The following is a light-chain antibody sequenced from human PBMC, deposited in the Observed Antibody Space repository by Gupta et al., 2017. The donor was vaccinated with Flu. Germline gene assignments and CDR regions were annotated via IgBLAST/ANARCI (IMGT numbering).Light chain of an antibody. CDR2: DDN. CDR1: NIATKS. CDR3: QVWDSAAGV. J-gene: IGLJ3*02. V-gene: IGLV3-21*02. Sequence: SYVLTQPPSVSVEPGQTATVTCGGHNIATKSVHWYQQRPGQAPVLVGYDDNVRPSEIPARLSASNSGSAATLTSKRVEAGDEAEYYCQVWDSAAGVFGGGTKLTVL.